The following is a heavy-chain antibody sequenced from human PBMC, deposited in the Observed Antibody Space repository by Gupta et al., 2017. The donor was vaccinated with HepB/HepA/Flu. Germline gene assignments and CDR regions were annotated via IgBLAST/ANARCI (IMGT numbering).Heavy chain of an antibody. CDR3: ARGRNNYDFWSGYSQDFDY. J-gene: IGHJ4*02. V-gene: IGHV1-69*04. D-gene: IGHD3-3*01. CDR1: GGTFSSYA. CDR2: IIPILGIA. Sequence: QVQLVQSGAEVKKPGSSVKVSCKASGGTFSSYAISWVRQAPGQGLEWMGRIIPILGIANYAQKFQGRVTITADKSTSTAYMELSSLRSEDTAVYHCARGRNNYDFWSGYSQDFDYWGQGTLVTVSS.